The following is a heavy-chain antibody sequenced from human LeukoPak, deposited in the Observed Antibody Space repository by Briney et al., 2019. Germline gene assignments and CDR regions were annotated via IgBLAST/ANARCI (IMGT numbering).Heavy chain of an antibody. Sequence: SETLSLTCTVSGGSISSYYWSWIRQPPGKGLECIGYIYYSGSTNYNPSLKSRVTISVDTSKNQFSLKLSSVTAADTAVYYCARLSHYAFDMWGQGAVVTVSS. CDR1: GGSISSYY. V-gene: IGHV4-59*01. CDR3: ARLSHYAFDM. J-gene: IGHJ3*02. CDR2: IYYSGST.